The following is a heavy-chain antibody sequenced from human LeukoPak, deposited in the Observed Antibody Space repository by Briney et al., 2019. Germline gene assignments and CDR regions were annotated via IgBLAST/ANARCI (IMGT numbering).Heavy chain of an antibody. CDR3: AKSALKGIAAAGTWYFDY. J-gene: IGHJ4*02. CDR1: GFTFSSYA. V-gene: IGHV3-23*01. CDR2: ISGSGGST. D-gene: IGHD6-13*01. Sequence: GGSLRLSCAASGFTFSSYAMSWVRQAPGKGLEWVSAISGSGGSTYYADSVKGRFTISRDNSKNTLYLQMNSLRAEDTAVYYCAKSALKGIAAAGTWYFDYWGQGTLVTVSP.